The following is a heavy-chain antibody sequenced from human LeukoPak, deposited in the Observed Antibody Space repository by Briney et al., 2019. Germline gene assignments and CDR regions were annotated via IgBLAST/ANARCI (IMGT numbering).Heavy chain of an antibody. J-gene: IGHJ4*02. CDR1: GYTFSSYY. Sequence: GASVKVSCKASGYTFSSYYMHWVRQAPGQGLKWMGIINPSGGSTSYAQKFQGRVTMTRDTSTSTVYMELSSLRSEDTAVYYCAREYSNYVYGYWGQGTLVTVSS. V-gene: IGHV1-46*01. D-gene: IGHD4-11*01. CDR3: AREYSNYVYGY. CDR2: INPSGGST.